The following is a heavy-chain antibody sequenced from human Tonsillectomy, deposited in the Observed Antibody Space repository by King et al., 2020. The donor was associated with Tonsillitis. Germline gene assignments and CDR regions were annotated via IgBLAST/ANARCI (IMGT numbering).Heavy chain of an antibody. Sequence: LQLQESGPGLVKPSETLSLTCTVSGGSISSSRYYWGWIRQPPGTGLEWIGSMYYSGSTNYKSSLKSRVTISVDTSKNQFSLKLTSVTAADTAVYYCASRFYDILTSPFDHWGQGTLVTVSS. CDR3: ASRFYDILTSPFDH. D-gene: IGHD3-9*01. J-gene: IGHJ4*02. CDR2: MYYSGST. CDR1: GGSISSSRYY. V-gene: IGHV4-39*07.